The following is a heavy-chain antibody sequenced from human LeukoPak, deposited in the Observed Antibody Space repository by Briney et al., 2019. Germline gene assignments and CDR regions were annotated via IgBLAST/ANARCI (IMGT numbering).Heavy chain of an antibody. CDR3: ARELRGGDCYDY. CDR1: GYTFTSYG. Sequence: ASVKVSCKASGYTFTSYGISWVRQAPGQGLEWMGRINPNSGGTNYAQKFQGRVTMTRDTSISTAYMELSRLRSDDTAVYYCARELRGGDCYDYWGQGTLVTVSS. J-gene: IGHJ4*02. CDR2: INPNSGGT. D-gene: IGHD2-21*01. V-gene: IGHV1-2*06.